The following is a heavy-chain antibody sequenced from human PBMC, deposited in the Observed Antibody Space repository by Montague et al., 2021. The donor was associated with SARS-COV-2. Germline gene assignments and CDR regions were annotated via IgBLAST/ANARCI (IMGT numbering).Heavy chain of an antibody. D-gene: IGHD3-3*02. V-gene: IGHV4/OR15-8*01. J-gene: IGHJ4*02. CDR1: GGSMSRSHW. CDR2: IYFSGSV. CDR3: AREFRDSSLDFYFDS. Sequence: SETLSLTCVVSGGSMSRSHWWSCVRQSPGNGLEWMGEIYFSGSVNYKTSLKSRLTMSVDRSKSQFSLNLISVTAADTAVYFCAREFRDSSLDFYFDSWGQGVQVTVSS.